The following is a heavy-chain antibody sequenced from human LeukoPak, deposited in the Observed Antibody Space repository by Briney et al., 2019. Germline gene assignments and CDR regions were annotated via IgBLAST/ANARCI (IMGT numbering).Heavy chain of an antibody. Sequence: GGSLRLSCAASGFTFTNNFMSWVRQVPGKGLEWVANIKQDGSEKTYADSVRGRFTIFRDNAKDSVYLQMNSLSGEDSAIYYCAREGFYFFDFWGQGTLVTVSS. CDR2: IKQDGSEK. CDR1: GFTFTNNF. V-gene: IGHV3-7*01. CDR3: AREGFYFFDF. J-gene: IGHJ4*01.